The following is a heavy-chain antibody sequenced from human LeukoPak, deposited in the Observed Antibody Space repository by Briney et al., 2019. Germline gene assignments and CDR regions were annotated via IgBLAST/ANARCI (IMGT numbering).Heavy chain of an antibody. J-gene: IGHJ6*02. CDR2: ISAYNGNT. CDR3: ARGGYSYGSLYYYGMDV. V-gene: IGHV1-18*01. D-gene: IGHD5-18*01. CDR1: GYTFTSYG. Sequence: ASVKVSCKASGYTFTSYGISWVRQAPGQGLEWMGWISAYNGNTNYAQKFQGRVTMTRNTSISTAYMELSSLRSEDTAVYYCARGGYSYGSLYYYGMDVWGQGTTVTVSS.